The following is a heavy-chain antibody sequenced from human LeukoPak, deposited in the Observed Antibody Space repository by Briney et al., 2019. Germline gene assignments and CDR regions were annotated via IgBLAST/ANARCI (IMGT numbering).Heavy chain of an antibody. Sequence: SVKASCKASGGTFSSYAISWVRQAPGQGLEWMGGIIPIFGTANYAQKFQGRVTITADESTSTAYMELSSLRSEDTAVYYCARAMVRGVRPPYYYYYYMDVWGKGTTVTVSS. CDR3: ARAMVRGVRPPYYYYYYMDV. CDR1: GGTFSSYA. CDR2: IIPIFGTA. V-gene: IGHV1-69*13. D-gene: IGHD3-10*01. J-gene: IGHJ6*03.